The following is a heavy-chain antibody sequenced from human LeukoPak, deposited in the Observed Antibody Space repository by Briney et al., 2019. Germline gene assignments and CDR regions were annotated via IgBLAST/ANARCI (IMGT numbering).Heavy chain of an antibody. J-gene: IGHJ4*02. Sequence: GGSLRLSCAASGYTFSSYAMHWVRKAPGKGLEYVSAISGNGGSAYYANSVKGRFTISRDNSKNTLYLQMGSLRAEDMAVYYCARDQYDSSGYPDYWGQGTLVTVSS. CDR2: ISGNGGSA. D-gene: IGHD3-22*01. CDR1: GYTFSSYA. CDR3: ARDQYDSSGYPDY. V-gene: IGHV3-64*01.